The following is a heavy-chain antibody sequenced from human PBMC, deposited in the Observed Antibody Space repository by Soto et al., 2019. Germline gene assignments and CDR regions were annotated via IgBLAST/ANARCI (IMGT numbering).Heavy chain of an antibody. V-gene: IGHV4-34*01. CDR3: ARDYIWGGYRPI. CDR2: INHSGST. Sequence: PSETLSLTCAVYGGSFSGYYWSWIRQPPGKGLEWIGEINHSGSTNYNPSLKSRVTISVDTSKNQFSLKLSSVTAADTAVYYCARDYIWGGYRPIWGQGTLVTVSS. D-gene: IGHD3-16*02. CDR1: GGSFSGYY. J-gene: IGHJ4*02.